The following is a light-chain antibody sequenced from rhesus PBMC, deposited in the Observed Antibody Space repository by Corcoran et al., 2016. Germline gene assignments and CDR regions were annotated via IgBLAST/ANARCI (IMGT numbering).Light chain of an antibody. Sequence: DIQMTQSPSSLSASVGDRVTITCRTSENVNKYLNWYHQKPGKAPKLLISKASTLQIGVPSRFSGSGAGTDYTFTISSLESKDFTTYCCKRNYGSPYSFGPGTKVEI. CDR3: KRNYGSPYS. J-gene: IGKJ2*01. CDR2: KAS. V-gene: IGKV1-74*01. CDR1: ENVNKY.